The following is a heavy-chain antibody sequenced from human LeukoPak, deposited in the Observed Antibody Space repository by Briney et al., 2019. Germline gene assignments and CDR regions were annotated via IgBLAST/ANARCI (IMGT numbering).Heavy chain of an antibody. CDR3: ARVRLELRFFGNYYYMDV. CDR2: IYHSGST. D-gene: IGHD1-7*01. Sequence: SETLSLTCTVSGYSISSGYYWGWIRQPPGKGLEWIGSIYHSGSTYYNPSLKSRVTISVDTSKNQFPLKLSSVTAADTAVYYCARVRLELRFFGNYYYMDVWGKGTTVTVSS. CDR1: GYSISSGYY. J-gene: IGHJ6*03. V-gene: IGHV4-38-2*02.